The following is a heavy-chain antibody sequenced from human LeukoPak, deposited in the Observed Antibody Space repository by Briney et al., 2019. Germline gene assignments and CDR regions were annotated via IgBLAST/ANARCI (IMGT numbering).Heavy chain of an antibody. CDR3: ARDASGYSSSWSRGALDY. CDR1: GGSISSGGYY. J-gene: IGHJ4*02. CDR2: IYYSGST. Sequence: SETLSLTCTVSGGSISSGGYYWSWIRQHPGKGLEWIGYIYYSGSTYYNPSLKSRVTISVDTSKNQFSLKLSSVTAADTAVYYCARDASGYSSSWSRGALDYWGQGTLVTVSS. V-gene: IGHV4-31*03. D-gene: IGHD6-13*01.